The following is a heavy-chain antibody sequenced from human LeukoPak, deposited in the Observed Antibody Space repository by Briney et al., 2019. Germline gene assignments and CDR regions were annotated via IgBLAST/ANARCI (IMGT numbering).Heavy chain of an antibody. J-gene: IGHJ3*02. CDR2: INPNSGGT. CDR1: GYTFTGYY. Sequence: ASVKVSCKASGYTFTGYYMHWVRQAPGQGLEWMGWINPNSGGTNYAQKFQGRVTMTRDTSISTGYMELSRLTYDDTAVYYCARAGYSSGWPYDALDIWGQGPMVTVSS. V-gene: IGHV1-2*02. D-gene: IGHD6-19*01. CDR3: ARAGYSSGWPYDALDI.